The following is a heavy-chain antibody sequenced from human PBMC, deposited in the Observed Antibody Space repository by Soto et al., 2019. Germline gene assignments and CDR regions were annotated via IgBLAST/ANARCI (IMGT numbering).Heavy chain of an antibody. CDR3: ARSRLWDDFWSGSKRYNWFDP. V-gene: IGHV4-31*03. Sequence: PSETLSLTCTVSGGSISSGGYYWSWIRQHPGKGLEWIGYIYYSGSTYYNPSLKSRVTISVDTSKNQFSLKLSSVTAADTAVYYCARSRLWDDFWSGSKRYNWFDPWGQGTLVTVSS. D-gene: IGHD3-3*01. CDR2: IYYSGST. J-gene: IGHJ5*02. CDR1: GGSISSGGYY.